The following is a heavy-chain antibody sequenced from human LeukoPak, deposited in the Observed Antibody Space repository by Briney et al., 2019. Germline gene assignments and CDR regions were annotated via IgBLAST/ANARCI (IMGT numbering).Heavy chain of an antibody. CDR1: GDSISSYY. Sequence: SGTLSLTCTVSGDSISSYYWSWIRQPAGKGLEWIGRIHPSGSTNYNPSLKSRVTISVDTSKNKFSLKLTSVTAADTAVYYCARINYDSSGYEGYFDYWGQGTLVTVSS. V-gene: IGHV4-4*07. CDR2: IHPSGST. J-gene: IGHJ4*02. CDR3: ARINYDSSGYEGYFDY. D-gene: IGHD3-22*01.